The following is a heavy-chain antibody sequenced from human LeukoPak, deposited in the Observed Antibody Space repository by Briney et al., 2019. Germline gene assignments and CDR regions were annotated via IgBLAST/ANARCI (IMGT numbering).Heavy chain of an antibody. D-gene: IGHD1-26*01. Sequence: SETLSLTCAVYRGSFSGYYWSGIRQPPGRGLEWIGEINHSGSTNYNPSLKSRVTISVDTSKNQFSPKLSSVTAADAAVYYCARRERPGMFDYWGQGTLVTVSS. J-gene: IGHJ4*02. CDR3: ARRERPGMFDY. V-gene: IGHV4-34*01. CDR1: RGSFSGYY. CDR2: INHSGST.